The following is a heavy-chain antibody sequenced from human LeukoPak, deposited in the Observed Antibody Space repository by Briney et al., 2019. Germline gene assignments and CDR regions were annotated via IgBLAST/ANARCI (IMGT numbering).Heavy chain of an antibody. CDR3: ARASTYYDVLTGYWFDY. CDR1: GFTFNSYN. J-gene: IGHJ4*02. CDR2: ISSSSSYI. D-gene: IGHD3-9*01. Sequence: GGSLRLSCAASGFTFNSYNMNWVRQAPGKGLEWVSSISSSSSYIYYADSVKGRFTVSRDNAKNSLYLQMHSLRAEDTAVYYCARASTYYDVLTGYWFDYWGQGTRVAVSS. V-gene: IGHV3-21*01.